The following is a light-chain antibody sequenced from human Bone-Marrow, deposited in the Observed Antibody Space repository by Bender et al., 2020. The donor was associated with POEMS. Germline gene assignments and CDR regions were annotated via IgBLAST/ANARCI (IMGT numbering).Light chain of an antibody. Sequence: SYVLTQPPSVSVAPGQTARITCGGNNVDSKTVHWYQQKPGQAPVLVVYDDSARPSGIPERFSGSNSGSTATLTISGTQAMDEADYYCQAWDSSTFVVFGGGTKLTVL. J-gene: IGLJ2*01. CDR3: QAWDSSTFVV. CDR1: NVDSKT. V-gene: IGLV3-21*02. CDR2: DDS.